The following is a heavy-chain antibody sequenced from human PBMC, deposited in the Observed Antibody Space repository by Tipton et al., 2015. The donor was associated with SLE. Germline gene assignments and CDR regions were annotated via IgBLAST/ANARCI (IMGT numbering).Heavy chain of an antibody. D-gene: IGHD3-22*01. CDR2: IKQDGSEK. CDR3: ARVSSGYFFDAFDI. J-gene: IGHJ3*02. Sequence: SLRLSCAASGFTFSSYWMSWVRQAPGKGLEWVANIKQDGSEKYYVDSVKGRFTISRDNAKNSLYPQMNSLRAEDTAVYYCARVSSGYFFDAFDIWGQGTMVTVSS. V-gene: IGHV3-7*01. CDR1: GFTFSSYW.